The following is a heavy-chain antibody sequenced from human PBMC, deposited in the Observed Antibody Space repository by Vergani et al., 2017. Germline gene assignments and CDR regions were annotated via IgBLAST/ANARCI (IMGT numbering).Heavy chain of an antibody. D-gene: IGHD4-17*01. CDR1: GYTFTSYG. J-gene: IGHJ2*01. CDR2: ISAYNGNT. CDR3: ARVNTGMTTVINWYFDL. V-gene: IGHV1-18*01. Sequence: QVQLVRSGAEVKKPGASVKVSCKASGYTFTSYGISWVRQAPGQGLEWMGWISAYNGNTNYAQKLQGRVTMTTDTSTSTAYMELRSLRSDDTAVYYCARVNTGMTTVINWYFDLWGRGTLVTVSS.